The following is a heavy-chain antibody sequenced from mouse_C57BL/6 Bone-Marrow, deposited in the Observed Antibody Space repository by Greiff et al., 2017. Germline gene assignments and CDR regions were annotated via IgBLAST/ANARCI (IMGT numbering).Heavy chain of an antibody. CDR2: LSAGGSYT. Sequence: EVQRVESGGGLVKPGGSLKLSCAASGFTFSSYAMYWVRQTPEKRLEWVAHLSAGGSYTYYPDHVKGRFTISRDNAKNHQYLHMSHLKSEDTAMFYCSIRVLRGVYDSMDYWGQGTSVTVAS. V-gene: IGHV5-4*01. J-gene: IGHJ4*01. CDR3: SIRVLRGVYDSMDY. CDR1: GFTFSSYA.